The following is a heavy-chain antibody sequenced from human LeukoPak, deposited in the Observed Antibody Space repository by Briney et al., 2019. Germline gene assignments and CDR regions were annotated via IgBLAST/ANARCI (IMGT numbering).Heavy chain of an antibody. CDR1: GFTFSSYW. CDR2: INSDGSST. Sequence: GGSLRLSCAASGFTFSSYWMHWVRQAPGKGLVWVSRINSDGSSTSYADSVKGRFTISRDNAKNTLYLQMNSLRAEDTAVYYCARQADYDFWSGYFEYLGYRGQGTLVTVSS. V-gene: IGHV3-74*01. D-gene: IGHD3-3*01. J-gene: IGHJ4*02. CDR3: ARQADYDFWSGYFEYLGY.